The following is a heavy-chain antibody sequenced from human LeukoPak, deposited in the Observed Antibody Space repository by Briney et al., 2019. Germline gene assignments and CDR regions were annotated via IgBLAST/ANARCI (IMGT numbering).Heavy chain of an antibody. CDR2: MNPNNGNT. J-gene: IGHJ5*02. Sequence: ASVKVSCKASGYTFSSYSMSWVRQAPGQGLEWMGWMNPNNGNTGYAQKFQGRVTMTRDTSISTAYMELRSLRSEDTAVYYCVRDGEGVAISVNYWFDPWGQGTLVTVSS. CDR1: GYTFSSYS. CDR3: VRDGEGVAISVNYWFDP. D-gene: IGHD3-10*01. V-gene: IGHV1-8*01.